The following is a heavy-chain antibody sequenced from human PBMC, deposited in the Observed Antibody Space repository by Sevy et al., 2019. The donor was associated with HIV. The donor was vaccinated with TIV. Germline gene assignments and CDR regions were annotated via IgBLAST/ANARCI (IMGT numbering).Heavy chain of an antibody. CDR2: IWYDGSSQ. J-gene: IGHJ4*02. V-gene: IGHV3-33*08. CDR3: VSGASIAAAGNFAY. CDR1: GFIFSTYG. D-gene: IGHD6-13*01. Sequence: GGSLRLSCAASGFIFSTYGMHWVRQAPGKGLEWVALIWYDGSSQYYVDSVQGRFTISRDNSKNTLDLQMNSLRAEDTAVYYCVSGASIAAAGNFAYWGQGTLVTVSS.